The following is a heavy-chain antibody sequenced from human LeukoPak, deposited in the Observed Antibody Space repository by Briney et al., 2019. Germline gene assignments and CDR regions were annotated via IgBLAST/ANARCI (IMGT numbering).Heavy chain of an antibody. CDR3: ARGGGSRPNWFDP. CDR2: IYYSGST. Sequence: PSQTLSLTCTVSGGSISSGGYYWRWIRQHPGKGLEWIGYIYYSGSTYYNPSLKSRVTISVDTSKNQFSLKLSSVTAADTAVYYCARGGGSRPNWFDPWGQGTLVTVSS. CDR1: GGSISSGGYY. D-gene: IGHD3-10*01. V-gene: IGHV4-31*03. J-gene: IGHJ5*02.